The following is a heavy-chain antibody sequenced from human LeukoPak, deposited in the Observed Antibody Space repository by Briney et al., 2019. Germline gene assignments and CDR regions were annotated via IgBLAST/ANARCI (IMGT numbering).Heavy chain of an antibody. CDR2: INHSGST. CDR1: GGSFSGYY. Sequence: SETLSLTCAVYGGSFSGYYWSWIRQPPGKGLEWIGEINHSGSTNYNPSLRSRVTISVGTSKNQFSLKLSSVTAADTAVYYCARGLYSDLDAFDIWGQGTMVTVSS. V-gene: IGHV4-34*01. CDR3: ARGLYSDLDAFDI. D-gene: IGHD3-22*01. J-gene: IGHJ3*02.